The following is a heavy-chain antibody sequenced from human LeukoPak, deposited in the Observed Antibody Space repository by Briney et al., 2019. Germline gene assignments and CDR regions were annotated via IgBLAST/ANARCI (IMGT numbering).Heavy chain of an antibody. D-gene: IGHD3-22*01. CDR2: ISSSGNSI. J-gene: IGHJ4*02. V-gene: IGHV3-11*04. CDR3: ARDRYYDSSGYSLY. CDR1: GFTFSNYW. Sequence: GGSLRLSCSASGFTFSNYWMSWIRQAPGKGLEWVSYISSSGNSIYYADSVKGRITISRDNAKNSLYLQMNSLRAEDTAVYYCARDRYYDSSGYSLYWGQGTLVTVSS.